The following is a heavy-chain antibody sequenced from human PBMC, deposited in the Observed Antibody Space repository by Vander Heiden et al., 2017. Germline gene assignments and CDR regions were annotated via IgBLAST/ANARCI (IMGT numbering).Heavy chain of an antibody. Sequence: QVQLVESGGGVVQPGRSLRLSCAASGITFSDYGMHWVRQAPSKGLEWVSIIWYDGSKKYYVDSVKGRFTISRDNSRNTLYLQMNSLRAEDTAMYFCARMSGYHIDYWGQGTLVTVSS. CDR2: IWYDGSKK. J-gene: IGHJ4*02. D-gene: IGHD3-3*01. V-gene: IGHV3-33*01. CDR1: GITFSDYG. CDR3: ARMSGYHIDY.